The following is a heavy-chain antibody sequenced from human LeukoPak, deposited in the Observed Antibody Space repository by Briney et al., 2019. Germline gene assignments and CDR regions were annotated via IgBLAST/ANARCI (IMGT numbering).Heavy chain of an antibody. J-gene: IGHJ4*02. D-gene: IGHD2-15*01. V-gene: IGHV3-11*01. CDR1: GFTFSDYY. Sequence: GGSLRLSCAASGFTFSDYYMSWIRQAPGKGLEWVSYISRGGSTKYYADSVKGRFTISRDNAKNSLYLQMNSLRAEDTAVYYCAKEAIVVVVAAPIDYWGQGTLVTVSS. CDR3: AKEAIVVVVAAPIDY. CDR2: ISRGGSTK.